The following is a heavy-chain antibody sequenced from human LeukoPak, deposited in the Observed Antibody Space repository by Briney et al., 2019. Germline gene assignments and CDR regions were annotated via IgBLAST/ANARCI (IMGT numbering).Heavy chain of an antibody. J-gene: IGHJ4*02. CDR2: IYSGGST. CDR1: GFTVSSNY. V-gene: IGHV3-53*01. CDR3: ARRYCSGGSCYSGY. D-gene: IGHD2-15*01. Sequence: PGGSLRLSCAASGFTVSSNYMSWVRQAPGKGLEWVSVIYSGGSTYYADSVKGRFTISRDNSKNTLYLQMNSLRAEDTAVYYCARRYCSGGSCYSGYWGQGTLVTVSS.